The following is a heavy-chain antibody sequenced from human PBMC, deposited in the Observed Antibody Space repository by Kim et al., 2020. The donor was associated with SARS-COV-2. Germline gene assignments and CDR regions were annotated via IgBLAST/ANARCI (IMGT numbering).Heavy chain of an antibody. J-gene: IGHJ4*02. CDR3: ARRYYDFWSGYYTQAYYFDY. Sequence: SETLSLTCTVSGGSISSSSYYWGWIRQPPGKGLEWIGSIYYSGSTYYNPSLKSRVTISVDTSKNQFSLKLSSVTAADTAVYYCARRYYDFWSGYYTQAYYFDYWGQGTLVTVSS. CDR2: IYYSGST. CDR1: GGSISSSSYY. V-gene: IGHV4-39*01. D-gene: IGHD3-3*01.